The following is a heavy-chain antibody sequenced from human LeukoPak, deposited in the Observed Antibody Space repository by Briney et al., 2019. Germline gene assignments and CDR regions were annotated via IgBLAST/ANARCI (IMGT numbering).Heavy chain of an antibody. J-gene: IGHJ4*02. CDR3: ARALAAAGTDY. CDR1: GGSFSGYY. D-gene: IGHD6-13*01. V-gene: IGHV4-34*01. Sequence: PSETLSLTCAVYGGSFSGYYWSWIRQPPGKGLEWIGEINHSGSTNYNPSLKSRVTISVDTSKNQFSLKLSSVTAADTAVYYCARALAAAGTDYWGQGTLVTVSS. CDR2: INHSGST.